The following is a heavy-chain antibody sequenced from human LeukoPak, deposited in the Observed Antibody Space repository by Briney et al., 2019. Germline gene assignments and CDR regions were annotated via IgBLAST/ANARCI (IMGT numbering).Heavy chain of an antibody. CDR1: GFTFSNYD. CDR3: AKDLSRAVAADWFDP. V-gene: IGHV3-23*01. D-gene: IGHD6-19*01. Sequence: GGSLRLSCAASGFTFSNYDMSWVRQAPGKGLEWVSSISDSGGSTYYADSVKGRFTISRDNSKNALYLQMTNLRAADTAVYYCAKDLSRAVAADWFDPWDQGSLVTVSS. CDR2: ISDSGGST. J-gene: IGHJ5*02.